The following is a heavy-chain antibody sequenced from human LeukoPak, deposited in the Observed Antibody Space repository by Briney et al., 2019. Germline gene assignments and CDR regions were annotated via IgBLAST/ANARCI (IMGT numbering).Heavy chain of an antibody. CDR1: GGSISSYY. CDR3: ARQLRYSYGGYYYGMDV. CDR2: IYYSGST. V-gene: IGHV4-59*08. J-gene: IGHJ6*02. D-gene: IGHD5-18*01. Sequence: SETLSLTCTVSGGSISSYYWSWIRQPPGKGLEWIGYIYYSGSTNYNPSLKSRVTISVDTSKDQFSLKLSSVTAADTAVYYCARQLRYSYGGYYYGMDVWGQGTTVTVSS.